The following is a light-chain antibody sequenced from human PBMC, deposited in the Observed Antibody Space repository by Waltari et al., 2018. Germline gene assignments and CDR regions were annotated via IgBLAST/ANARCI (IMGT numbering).Light chain of an antibody. J-gene: IGKJ4*01. CDR3: QQYGSSPRT. CDR2: GAS. Sequence: IVLTSSPGTLSLSPGEIATLSCRASQSVSSSYLAWYQQKPGQAPRLLISGASSRATGIPDRFSGSGSGTDFTLTISRLEPEDFAVYYCQQYGSSPRTFGGGTKVEIK. V-gene: IGKV3-20*01. CDR1: QSVSSSY.